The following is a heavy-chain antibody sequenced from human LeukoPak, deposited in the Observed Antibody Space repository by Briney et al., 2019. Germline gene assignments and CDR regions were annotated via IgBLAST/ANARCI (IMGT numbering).Heavy chain of an antibody. CDR3: ARGNAYYYDSSGYLHFDY. D-gene: IGHD3-22*01. Sequence: SETLSLTCTVSGGSISSYYWSWIRQPPGKGLEWIGYIYYSGSTNYNPSLKSRVTISVDTSKNQFSLKLSSVTAADTAVYYCARGNAYYYDSSGYLHFDYWGQGTLVTVSS. J-gene: IGHJ4*02. V-gene: IGHV4-59*08. CDR2: IYYSGST. CDR1: GGSISSYY.